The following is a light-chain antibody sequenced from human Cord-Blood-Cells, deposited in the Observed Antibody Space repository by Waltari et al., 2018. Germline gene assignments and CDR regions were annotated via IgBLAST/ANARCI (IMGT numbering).Light chain of an antibody. CDR1: SSDVGGYKY. V-gene: IGLV2-14*01. J-gene: IGLJ2*01. Sequence: QSALTQPASVSGSPGQSITISCTGTSSDVGGYKYVSWYQQHPGKAPKRVIYDVSNRPSGVSNRCSGSKSGNTASLTISGLQAEDEADYYCSSYTSSTTLVFGGGTKLTVL. CDR2: DVS. CDR3: SSYTSSTTLV.